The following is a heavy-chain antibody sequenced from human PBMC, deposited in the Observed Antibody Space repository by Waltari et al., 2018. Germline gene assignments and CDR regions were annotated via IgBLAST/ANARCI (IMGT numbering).Heavy chain of an antibody. CDR3: ARDGRGVNSQFNLFDL. J-gene: IGHJ5*02. CDR1: GFTFSSYA. D-gene: IGHD2-8*01. V-gene: IGHV3-23*04. Sequence: EVQLVESGGGLVQPGGSLRLSCAASGFTFSSYAMTWVRQAPGKGLECVASISAGVVSTYYADSVKGRFTISRDNAKSSLYLQMDSLRAEDTAIYYCARDGRGVNSQFNLFDLWGQGLQVTVSS. CDR2: ISAGVVST.